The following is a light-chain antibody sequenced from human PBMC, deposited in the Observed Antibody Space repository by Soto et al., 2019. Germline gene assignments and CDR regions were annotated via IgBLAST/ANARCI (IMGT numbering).Light chain of an antibody. V-gene: IGKV1-5*01. CDR2: DAS. CDR3: QQYGSSHTT. J-gene: IGKJ1*01. CDR1: QSISSW. Sequence: DIQMTQSPSTLSTSVGDRVTITCRASQSISSWLAWYQQKPGKAPKILIYDASSLESGVPSRFSGSGSGTDFTLTISRLEPEDFAVYFCQQYGSSHTTFGQGTKVDIK.